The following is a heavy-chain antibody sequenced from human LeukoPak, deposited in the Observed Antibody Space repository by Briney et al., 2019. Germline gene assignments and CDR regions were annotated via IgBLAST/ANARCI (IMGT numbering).Heavy chain of an antibody. CDR3: ARQNNFDFWSGFFDY. V-gene: IGHV4-39*01. D-gene: IGHD3-3*01. CDR2: IHYVGGT. J-gene: IGHJ4*02. CDR1: GGSFSNYNYY. Sequence: SENLSLNCTVCGGSFSNYNYYWGWIRQSPGKGLKWIGSIHYVGGTYYNPSLKSRVSISVDTSKNQFSLNLSSVTAADTAVYYCARQNNFDFWSGFFDYWGLGALVTVS.